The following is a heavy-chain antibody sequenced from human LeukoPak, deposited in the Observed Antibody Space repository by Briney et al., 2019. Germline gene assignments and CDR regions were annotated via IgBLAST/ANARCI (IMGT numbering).Heavy chain of an antibody. V-gene: IGHV4-34*01. CDR1: GGSFSGYY. J-gene: IGHJ6*02. Sequence: SETLSLTCAVYGGSFSGYYWSRIRQPPGKGLEWIGEINHSGSTNYNPSLKSRVTISVDTSKNQFSLKLSSVTAADTAVYYCAREEWLLSPGGYYYYYGMDVWGQGTTVTVSS. CDR3: AREEWLLSPGGYYYYYGMDV. D-gene: IGHD3-3*01. CDR2: INHSGST.